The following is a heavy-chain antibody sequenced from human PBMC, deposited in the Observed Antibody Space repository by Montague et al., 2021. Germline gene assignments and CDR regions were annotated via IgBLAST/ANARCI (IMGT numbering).Heavy chain of an antibody. CDR1: GGAISSSSCN. CDR2: IYYSGSS. Sequence: SETLSLTCNVSGGAISSSSCNWGRIRQPPGKGPEWIGSIYYSGSSYYSLSLKSRVTISADTSKKQFSLNLNSVTAADTAVYYCARGLYVAVLLVATGWFDAWGQGTLVTVSS. V-gene: IGHV4-39*07. CDR3: ARGLYVAVLLVATGWFDA. D-gene: IGHD2-15*01. J-gene: IGHJ5*02.